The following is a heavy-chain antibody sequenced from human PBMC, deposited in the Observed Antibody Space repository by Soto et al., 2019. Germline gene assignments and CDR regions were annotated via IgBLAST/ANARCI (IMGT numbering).Heavy chain of an antibody. Sequence: SETLSLTCTVSGDSINCYSWSWIRQPPGKGLEWIGYIYNSGSTTYNPSLKSRLTMSIDTSEKQFSLKLSSVTAADTAVYYCAGDYGSGSYRFDYWGQGALVTVSS. CDR2: IYNSGST. D-gene: IGHD3-10*01. CDR1: GDSINCYS. J-gene: IGHJ4*02. CDR3: AGDYGSGSYRFDY. V-gene: IGHV4-59*01.